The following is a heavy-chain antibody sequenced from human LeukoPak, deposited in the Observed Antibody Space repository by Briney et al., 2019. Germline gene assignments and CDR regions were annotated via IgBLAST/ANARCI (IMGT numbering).Heavy chain of an antibody. D-gene: IGHD3-3*01. CDR2: IYYSGST. CDR3: ARGYRLRFLEWLSTFDY. CDR1: GGSVSSGDYY. J-gene: IGHJ4*02. Sequence: SETLSLTCTVSGGSVSSGDYYWSWIRQPPGKGLEWIGYIYYSGSTNYKPSLKSRVNILVDTSKNQFSLKLSSVTAADTAVYYCARGYRLRFLEWLSTFDYWGQGTLVTASS. V-gene: IGHV4-61*08.